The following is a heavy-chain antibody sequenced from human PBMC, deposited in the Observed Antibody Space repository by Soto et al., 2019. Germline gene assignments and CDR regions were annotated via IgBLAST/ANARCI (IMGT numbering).Heavy chain of an antibody. V-gene: IGHV1-46*01. CDR1: GYTFTSYG. Sequence: ASVKVSCKASGYTFTSYGISWVRQAPGQGLEWMGIINPSGGSTSYAQKFQGRVTMTRDTSTSTVYMELSSLISEDTAVFYCARGYDILTGYRSHDYWGQGTLVTVSS. D-gene: IGHD3-9*01. J-gene: IGHJ4*02. CDR3: ARGYDILTGYRSHDY. CDR2: INPSGGST.